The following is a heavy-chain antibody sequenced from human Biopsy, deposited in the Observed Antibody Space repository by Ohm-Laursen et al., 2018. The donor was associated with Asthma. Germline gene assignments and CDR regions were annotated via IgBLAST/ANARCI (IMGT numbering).Heavy chain of an antibody. CDR1: GFSVSSNY. Sequence: SLRLSCSASGFSVSSNYMSWVRQAPGKGLEWVANIKHDGSEKNHVDSLKGRFTISRDNAKNSLYLQMNSLRAEDTAVYYCARTFHFWSPYHAEHYQLWGQGTLVTVSS. J-gene: IGHJ1*01. CDR3: ARTFHFWSPYHAEHYQL. D-gene: IGHD3-3*02. CDR2: IKHDGSEK. V-gene: IGHV3-7*01.